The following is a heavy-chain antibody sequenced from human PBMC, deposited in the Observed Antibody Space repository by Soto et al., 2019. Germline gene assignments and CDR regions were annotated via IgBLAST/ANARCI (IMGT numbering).Heavy chain of an antibody. D-gene: IGHD3-22*01. V-gene: IGHV1-69*06. CDR1: GGTFSSYA. CDR3: AANYYDSSGYYYALFDY. Sequence: ASVEVSCKASGGTFSSYAISWVRQAPGQGLEWMGGIIPIFGTANYAQKFQGRVTITADKSTSTAYMELSSLRSEDTAVYYCAANYYDSSGYYYALFDYWGQGTLVTVSS. J-gene: IGHJ4*02. CDR2: IIPIFGTA.